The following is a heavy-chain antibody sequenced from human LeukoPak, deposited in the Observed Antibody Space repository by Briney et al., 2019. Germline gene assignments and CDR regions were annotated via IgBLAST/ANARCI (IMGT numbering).Heavy chain of an antibody. CDR1: GGSISSYY. V-gene: IGHV4-4*07. J-gene: IGHJ6*03. Sequence: SETLSLTCTVSGGSISSYYWSWIRQPAGKGLEWIGRIYTSGSTNYNPSLKSRVTMSVDTSKNQFSLKLSSVTAAATAVYYCARDWGLSGSYFGYYYYYYYMDVWGKGTTVTVSS. CDR2: IYTSGST. CDR3: ARDWGLSGSYFGYYYYYYYMDV. D-gene: IGHD1-26*01.